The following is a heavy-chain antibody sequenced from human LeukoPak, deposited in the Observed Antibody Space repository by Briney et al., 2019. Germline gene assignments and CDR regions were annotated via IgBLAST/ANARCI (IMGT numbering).Heavy chain of an antibody. CDR2: ISSNGGST. Sequence: GGSLRLSCSASGFTFSSYAMHWVRQAPGKGLEYVSAISSNGGSTYYAGSVKGRFTISRDNSKNTLYLQMSSLRAEDTAVYYCVKDPEGITKGFPAGMDVWGKGTTVTVSS. V-gene: IGHV3-64D*06. CDR1: GFTFSSYA. CDR3: VKDPEGITKGFPAGMDV. J-gene: IGHJ6*04. D-gene: IGHD3-10*01.